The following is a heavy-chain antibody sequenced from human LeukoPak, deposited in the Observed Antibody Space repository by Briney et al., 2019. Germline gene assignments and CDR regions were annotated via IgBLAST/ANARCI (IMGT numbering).Heavy chain of an antibody. CDR1: GGTFSSYA. Sequence: SVKVSCKASGGTFSSYAISWVRQAPGQGLEWMGRIIPIFGTANYAQKFQGRVTITTDESTSTAYMELSSLRSEDTAVYYCARDHLPLAFYDRLDAFDIWGQGTMVTVSS. D-gene: IGHD2/OR15-2a*01. CDR2: IIPIFGTA. V-gene: IGHV1-69*05. J-gene: IGHJ3*02. CDR3: ARDHLPLAFYDRLDAFDI.